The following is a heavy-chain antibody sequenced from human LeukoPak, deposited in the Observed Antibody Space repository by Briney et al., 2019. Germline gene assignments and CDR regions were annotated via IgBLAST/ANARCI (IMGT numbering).Heavy chain of an antibody. CDR1: GGSISSYY. J-gene: IGHJ6*03. CDR2: IYYSGST. V-gene: IGHV4-59*01. D-gene: IGHD6-6*01. Sequence: PSETLSLTCTVSGGSISSYYWSWIRQPPGKGLEWIGYIYYSGSTNYNPSLKGRVTISVDTSKNQFSLKLSSVTAADTAVYYCARYTSSNPYYYYYYMDVWGKGTTVTVSS. CDR3: ARYTSSNPYYYYYYMDV.